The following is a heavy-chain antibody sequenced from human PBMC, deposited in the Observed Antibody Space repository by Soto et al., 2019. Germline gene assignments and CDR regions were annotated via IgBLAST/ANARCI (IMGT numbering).Heavy chain of an antibody. CDR3: ARDQGGYCSGGSCYVGNDAFDI. CDR1: GGSISSSSYY. Sequence: SETLSLTCTVSGGSISSSSYYWGWIRQPPGKGLEWIGSIYYSGSTYYNPSLKSRVTISVDTSKNQFSLKLSSVTAADTAVYYCARDQGGYCSGGSCYVGNDAFDIWGQGTMVTVSS. CDR2: IYYSGST. J-gene: IGHJ3*02. V-gene: IGHV4-39*02. D-gene: IGHD2-15*01.